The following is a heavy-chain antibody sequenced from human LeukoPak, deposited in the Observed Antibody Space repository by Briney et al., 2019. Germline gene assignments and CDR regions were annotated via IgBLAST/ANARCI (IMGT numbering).Heavy chain of an antibody. J-gene: IGHJ6*03. Sequence: PSETLSLTCTVSGGSISSSSYYWGWIRQPPGKGLEWIGSIYYSGDTYYNPSLKSRRVTISVDTSKNQFSLRLSSVTAADTAMYYCARSSSYIYYMDVWGRGTTVTVSS. CDR3: ARSSSYIYYMDV. V-gene: IGHV4-39*01. CDR1: GGSISSSSYY. CDR2: IYYSGDT. D-gene: IGHD1-14*01.